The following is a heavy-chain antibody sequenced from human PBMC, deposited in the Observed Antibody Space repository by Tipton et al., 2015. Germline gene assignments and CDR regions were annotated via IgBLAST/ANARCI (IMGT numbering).Heavy chain of an antibody. CDR3: AKDELLAARPSISYYGMDV. D-gene: IGHD6-6*01. CDR1: GFTFSSYG. V-gene: IGHV3-30*18. CDR2: ISYDGSNK. Sequence: SLRLSCAASGFTFSSYGMHWVRQAPGKGLEWVAVISYDGSNKYYADSVKGRFTISRDNSKNTLYLQMNSLRAEDTAVYYCAKDELLAARPSISYYGMDVWGQGTTVTVSS. J-gene: IGHJ6*02.